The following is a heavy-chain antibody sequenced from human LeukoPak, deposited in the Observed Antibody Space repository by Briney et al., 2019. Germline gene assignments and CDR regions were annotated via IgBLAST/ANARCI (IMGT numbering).Heavy chain of an antibody. CDR1: GFTFSSYW. CDR3: ARLGGQQLVPGQEFAY. J-gene: IGHJ4*02. V-gene: IGHV3-7*01. CDR2: IKQDGSEK. D-gene: IGHD6-13*01. Sequence: GGSLRLSCAASGFTFSSYWMSWVRQAPGKGLEWVANIKQDGSEKYYVDSVKGRFTISRDNAKNSLYLQMNSLRAEDTAVYYCARLGGQQLVPGQEFAYWGQGTLVTVSS.